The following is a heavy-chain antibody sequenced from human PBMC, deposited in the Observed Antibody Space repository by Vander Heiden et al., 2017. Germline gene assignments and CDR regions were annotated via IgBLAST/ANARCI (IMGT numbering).Heavy chain of an antibody. D-gene: IGHD5-18*01. CDR2: ISHSGTR. CDR3: ARRVDTDRTTAKAAVDY. V-gene: IGHV4-39*01. J-gene: IGHJ4*02. Sequence: QLQLQESGPGLVKPSETLSLTCFVSGGSISSRDSHWAWIRQPPGKGLEWIGSISHSGTRYFSPSLKRRVTTSADTSRNQFSLKLSSVTAADTAIYYCARRVDTDRTTAKAAVDYWGQGSLVTVSS. CDR1: GGSISSRDSH.